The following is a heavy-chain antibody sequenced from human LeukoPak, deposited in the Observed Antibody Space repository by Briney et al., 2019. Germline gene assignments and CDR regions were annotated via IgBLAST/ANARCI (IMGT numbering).Heavy chain of an antibody. CDR2: ICGSVSGSVDCT. V-gene: IGHV3-23*01. D-gene: IGHD7-27*01. J-gene: IGHJ6*02. Sequence: GGSLRLSCAASGFSFGSYAMSWVRQAAGKGLEWVSEICGSVSGSVDCTHYADSVRGRFTISRDNSRDTLYLQMNSLRAEDTAIYYCAKPMGMRYYCGMDVWGQGTTVTVSS. CDR1: GFSFGSYA. CDR3: AKPMGMRYYCGMDV.